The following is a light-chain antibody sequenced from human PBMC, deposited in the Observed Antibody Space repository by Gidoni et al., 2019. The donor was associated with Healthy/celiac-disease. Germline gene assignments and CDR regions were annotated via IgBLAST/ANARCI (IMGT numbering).Light chain of an antibody. CDR3: CSYAGTDIHYV. V-gene: IGLV2-11*01. J-gene: IGLJ1*01. CDR1: SSDFGTYKF. Sequence: QSALAQPRSVSGSPGQSVTTSCTGTSSDFGTYKFVSWYQQHPGKAPKVVIFDVNQRPSGVPDRFSGSKSGATASLTISGLQADDEADYYCCSYAGTDIHYVFGTGTKVTVL. CDR2: DVN.